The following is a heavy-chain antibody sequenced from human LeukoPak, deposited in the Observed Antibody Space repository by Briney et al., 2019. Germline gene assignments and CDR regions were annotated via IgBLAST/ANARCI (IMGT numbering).Heavy chain of an antibody. V-gene: IGHV4-59*08. Sequence: SETLSLTCTVSGGSISSYYWNWIRQPPGKGLEWIGYIYYSGSTNYNPSLKSRVTISVDTSKNQIPLKLSSVTAADTAVYYCARQWGVTTNFDYWGQGTLVTVSS. D-gene: IGHD4-17*01. CDR2: IYYSGST. CDR1: GGSISSYY. J-gene: IGHJ4*02. CDR3: ARQWGVTTNFDY.